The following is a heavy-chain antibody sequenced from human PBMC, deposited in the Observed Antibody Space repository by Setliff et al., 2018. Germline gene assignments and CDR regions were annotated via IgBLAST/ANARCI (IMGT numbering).Heavy chain of an antibody. J-gene: IGHJ4*02. D-gene: IGHD3-9*01. CDR1: GLIFNTYG. CDR2: IRFDGSNK. CDR3: ARDSHTYYDILTGYLDFDY. V-gene: IGHV3-30*02. Sequence: GGSLRLSCAASGLIFNTYGMHWVRQAPGKGLEWVAFIRFDGSNKSYADSVKGRFTISRDNSKNTLYVQMNNLGPEDTAVYYCARDSHTYYDILTGYLDFDYWGQGTLVTVSS.